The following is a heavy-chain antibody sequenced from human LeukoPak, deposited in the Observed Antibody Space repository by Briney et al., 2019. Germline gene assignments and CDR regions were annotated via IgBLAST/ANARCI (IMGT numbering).Heavy chain of an antibody. CDR2: ISNSGDAT. CDR3: AKLRGKDGVRDSYDI. Sequence: PGGSLRLSCAASECTFSSYGMTWVRQVPGKGLEWVSGISNSGDATYYADFVKGRFTIARDNSKNTLYLQMNSLRAEDTALYYCAKLRGKDGVRDSYDIWGQGTMVTVSS. V-gene: IGHV3-23*01. J-gene: IGHJ3*02. CDR1: ECTFSSYG.